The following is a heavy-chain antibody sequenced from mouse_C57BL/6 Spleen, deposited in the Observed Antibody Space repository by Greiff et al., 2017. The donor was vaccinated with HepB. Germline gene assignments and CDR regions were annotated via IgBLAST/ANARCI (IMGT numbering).Heavy chain of an antibody. J-gene: IGHJ2*01. D-gene: IGHD2-1*01. Sequence: QVQLKESGAELVRPGTSVKVSCKASGYAFTNYLIEWVKQRPGQGLEWIGVINPGSGGTNYNEKFKGKATLTADKSSSTAYMQLSSLTSEDSAVYFCARRGKGYYFDYWGQGTTLTVSS. CDR2: INPGSGGT. CDR1: GYAFTNYL. CDR3: ARRGKGYYFDY. V-gene: IGHV1-54*01.